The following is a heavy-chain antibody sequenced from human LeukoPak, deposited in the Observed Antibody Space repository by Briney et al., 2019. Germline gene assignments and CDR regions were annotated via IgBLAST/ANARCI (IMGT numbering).Heavy chain of an antibody. J-gene: IGHJ4*02. V-gene: IGHV3-21*01. CDR1: GFTFSSYS. CDR2: ISSSSSYI. D-gene: IGHD3-10*01. Sequence: GGSLRLSCAASGFTFSSYSMNWVRQAPGKGLEWVSSISSSSSYIYYADSVKGRFTISRDNAKNSLYLQMNSLRAEDTAVYYCAREPPGRYYYGSGSYFGIDYWGQGTLVTVPS. CDR3: AREPPGRYYYGSGSYFGIDY.